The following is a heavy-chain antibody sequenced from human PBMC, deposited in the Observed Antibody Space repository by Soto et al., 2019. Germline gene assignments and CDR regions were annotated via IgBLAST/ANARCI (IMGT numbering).Heavy chain of an antibody. CDR3: ARVSRSGNYFMDY. D-gene: IGHD1-26*01. Sequence: PSETLSLTCTVSDSSISSDYYWGWIRQPPGKGLEWIGNIYRSGSTYYSPSLKSRVTISVDTSKNQFSLKVTSVTAADTAMYYCARVSRSGNYFMDYWGQGTLVTVS. J-gene: IGHJ4*02. V-gene: IGHV4-38-2*02. CDR1: DSSISSDYY. CDR2: IYRSGST.